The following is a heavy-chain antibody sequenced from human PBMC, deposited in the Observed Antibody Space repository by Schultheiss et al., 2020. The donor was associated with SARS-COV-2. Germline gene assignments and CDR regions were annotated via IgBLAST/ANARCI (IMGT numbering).Heavy chain of an antibody. D-gene: IGHD3-22*01. V-gene: IGHV3-33*06. CDR2: IWYDGSNK. Sequence: GGSLRLSCAASGFTFSSYGMHWVRQAPGKGLEWVAVIWYDGSNKYYADSVKGRFTISRDNSKNTLYLQMNSLRAEDTAVYYCAKTYLVVVLDAFDIWGQGTMVTVSS. CDR1: GFTFSSYG. CDR3: AKTYLVVVLDAFDI. J-gene: IGHJ3*02.